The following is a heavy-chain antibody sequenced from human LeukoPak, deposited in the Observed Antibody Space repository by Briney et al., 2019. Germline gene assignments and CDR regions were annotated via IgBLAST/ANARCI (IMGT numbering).Heavy chain of an antibody. CDR2: ISSSSSYI. D-gene: IGHD6-13*01. CDR3: AVHPHGQQLALGYFDY. Sequence: GGSLRLSCAASGFTFSSYSMNWVRQAPGKGLEWVSSISSSSSYIYYADSVKGRFTISRDNAKNSLYLQMNSLRAEDTAMYYCAVHPHGQQLALGYFDYWGQGTLVTVSS. J-gene: IGHJ4*02. V-gene: IGHV3-21*01. CDR1: GFTFSSYS.